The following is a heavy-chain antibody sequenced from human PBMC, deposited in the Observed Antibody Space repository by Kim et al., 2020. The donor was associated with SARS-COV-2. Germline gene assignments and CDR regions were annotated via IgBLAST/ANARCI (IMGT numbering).Heavy chain of an antibody. CDR1: GGSFSGYY. V-gene: IGHV4-34*01. D-gene: IGHD6-19*01. CDR2: IYHSGST. Sequence: SETLSLTCAVYGGSFSGYYWSWIRQPPGKGLEWIGEIYHSGSTNYNPSLKSRVTISVDTSKNQFSLKLSSVTAADTAVYSCARGRGSSGWYDPSDDWGQG. CDR3: ARGRGSSGWYDPSDD. J-gene: IGHJ4*02.